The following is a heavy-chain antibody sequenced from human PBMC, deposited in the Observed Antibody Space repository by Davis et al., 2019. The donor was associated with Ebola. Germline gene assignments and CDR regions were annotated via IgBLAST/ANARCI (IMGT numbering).Heavy chain of an antibody. CDR3: TRNAATYDESMDV. J-gene: IGHJ6*02. V-gene: IGHV3-30*02. Sequence: GESLKISCEASGFTFSRYGMHWVRQAPGKGLEWVAFIRSEATSQDYGKSVQGRFFIPRDNAANSLHLQMNSLRGEDTAIYYCTRNAATYDESMDVWGRGTTVTVSS. CDR1: GFTFSRYG. CDR2: IRSEATSQ. D-gene: IGHD3-3*01.